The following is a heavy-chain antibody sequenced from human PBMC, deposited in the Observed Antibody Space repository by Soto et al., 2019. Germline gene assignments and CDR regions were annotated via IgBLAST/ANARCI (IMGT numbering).Heavy chain of an antibody. V-gene: IGHV1-18*01. D-gene: IGHD4-17*01. CDR1: GYTFTSYG. CDR3: ARDVPTVTTGGPDY. J-gene: IGHJ4*02. Sequence: QVQLVQSGVEVEKPGASVKVSCKASGYTFTSYGVSWVRQAPGQGLEWMGWISAYNGNTNYAQKFQGRVTMTTDTPPSTAYMELRSLRSDDTAVYYCARDVPTVTTGGPDYWGQGTLVTVSS. CDR2: ISAYNGNT.